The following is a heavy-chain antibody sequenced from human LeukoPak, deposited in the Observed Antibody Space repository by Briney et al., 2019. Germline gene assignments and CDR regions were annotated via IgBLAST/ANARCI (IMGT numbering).Heavy chain of an antibody. CDR1: GGSISSSSYY. V-gene: IGHV4-39*01. CDR3: ARGRSFGGCIDY. CDR2: IYYSGST. J-gene: IGHJ4*02. D-gene: IGHD3-10*01. Sequence: KPSETLSLTCTVSGGSISSSSYYWGWIRQPPGKGLEWIGSIYYSGSTYYNPSLESRVTISVDTSKNQFSLKLSSVTAADTAVYYCARGRSFGGCIDYWGQGTLVTVSS.